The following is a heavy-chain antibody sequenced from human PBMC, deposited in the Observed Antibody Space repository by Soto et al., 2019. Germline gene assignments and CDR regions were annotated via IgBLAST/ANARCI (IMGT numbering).Heavy chain of an antibody. J-gene: IGHJ3*02. V-gene: IGHV3-30-3*01. CDR1: GFTFSSYA. CDR2: ISYDGSNK. D-gene: IGHD3-9*01. CDR3: SRDGLTPDAFDI. Sequence: QVQLVESGGGVVQPGRSLRLSCAASGFTFSSYAMHWVRQAPGKGLEWVAVISYDGSNKYYADSVKGRFTISRDNSKNTLYLQMNSLRAEDTAVYYCSRDGLTPDAFDIWGQGTMVTGSS.